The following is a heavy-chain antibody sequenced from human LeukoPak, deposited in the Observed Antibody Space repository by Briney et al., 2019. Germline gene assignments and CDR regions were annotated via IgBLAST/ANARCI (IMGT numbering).Heavy chain of an antibody. D-gene: IGHD6-19*01. CDR2: FDPEDGET. J-gene: IGHJ5*02. Sequence: ASVKVSCKVSGYTLTELSMHWVRQAPGKGLEWMEGFDPEDGETIYAQKFQGRVTMTEDTSTDTAYMELSSLRSEDTAVYYCATRYSSGWYNWFDPWGQGTLVTVSS. CDR3: ATRYSSGWYNWFDP. V-gene: IGHV1-24*01. CDR1: GYTLTELS.